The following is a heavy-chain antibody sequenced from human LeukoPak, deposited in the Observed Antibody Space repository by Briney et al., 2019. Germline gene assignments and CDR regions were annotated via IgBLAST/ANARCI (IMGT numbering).Heavy chain of an antibody. D-gene: IGHD2-2*01. V-gene: IGHV1-2*02. CDR2: IIPNSGGT. CDR3: ARDVIVVVPAAMAGVDWFDP. J-gene: IGHJ5*02. Sequence: ASVKVSCKASGGTFSSYAISWVRQAPGQGLEWMGGIIPNSGGTNYAQKFQGRVTMTRDTSISTAYMELSRLRSDDTAVYYCARDVIVVVPAAMAGVDWFDPWGQGTLVTVSS. CDR1: GGTFSSYA.